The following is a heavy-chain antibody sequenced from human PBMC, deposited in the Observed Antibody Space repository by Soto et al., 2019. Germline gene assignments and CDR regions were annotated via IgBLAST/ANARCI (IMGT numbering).Heavy chain of an antibody. CDR2: IKSKTDGGTT. CDR1: GFTLTNVW. Sequence: EVQLVESGGGLVKPGGSLRLSCAVSGFTLTNVWRNWVRQAPGKGLEWVGRIKSKTDGGTTDYAAPVKGRFTISRDDSKNTLYLQMNSLKTEDTAVYYCSHGYGQYFDSWGQGTLVTVSS. D-gene: IGHD5-18*01. J-gene: IGHJ4*02. V-gene: IGHV3-15*07. CDR3: SHGYGQYFDS.